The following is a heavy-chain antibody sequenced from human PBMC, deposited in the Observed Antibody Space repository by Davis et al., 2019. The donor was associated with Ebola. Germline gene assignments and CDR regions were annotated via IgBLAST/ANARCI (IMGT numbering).Heavy chain of an antibody. CDR2: ISSSSSYI. CDR1: GFTFSSYS. J-gene: IGHJ6*04. V-gene: IGHV3-21*01. D-gene: IGHD2/OR15-2a*01. CDR3: ARAFSYYYYGMDV. Sequence: GESLKISCAASGFTFSSYSMNWVRQAPGKGLEWVSSISSSSSYIYYADSVRGRFTISRDNAKNSLHLQMNSLRAEDTAVYYCARAFSYYYYGMDVWGKGTTVTVSS.